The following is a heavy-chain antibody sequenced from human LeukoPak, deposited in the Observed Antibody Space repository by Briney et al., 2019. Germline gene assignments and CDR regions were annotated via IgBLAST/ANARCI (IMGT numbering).Heavy chain of an antibody. CDR3: ARDPSNSGYDYLYYFDY. J-gene: IGHJ4*02. Sequence: ASVKVSCKASVYTFTGYYMHWVRQGPGQGLEWMGWINPDNGGTNYAQKFQGRVTMTRDMSISTAYMELSRLRSDDTAVYYCARDPSNSGYDYLYYFDYWGQGTLVTVSS. CDR1: VYTFTGYY. V-gene: IGHV1-2*02. CDR2: INPDNGGT. D-gene: IGHD5-12*01.